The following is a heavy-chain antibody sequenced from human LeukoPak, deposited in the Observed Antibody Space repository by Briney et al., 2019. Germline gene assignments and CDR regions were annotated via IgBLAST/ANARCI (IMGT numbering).Heavy chain of an antibody. V-gene: IGHV4-59*01. CDR2: IYYSGST. J-gene: IGHJ4*02. CDR1: GGSISSYY. Sequence: SETLSLTCTVSGGSISSYYWSWIRQPPGKGVEWIGYIYYSGSTNYNPSLKSRVTISVDTSKNQFSLKLSSVTAADTAVYYCARGHCSSTSCYGGVDYWGQGTLVTVSS. CDR3: ARGHCSSTSCYGGVDY. D-gene: IGHD2-2*01.